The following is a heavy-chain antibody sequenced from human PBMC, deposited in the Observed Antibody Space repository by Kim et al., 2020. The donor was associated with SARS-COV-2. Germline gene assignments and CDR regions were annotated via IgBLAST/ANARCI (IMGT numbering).Heavy chain of an antibody. CDR2: IYYSGST. V-gene: IGHV4-59*13. J-gene: IGHJ4*02. CDR1: GGSISSYY. CDR3: ARAREGYSSSWYIDY. Sequence: SETLSLTCTVSGGSISSYYWSWIRQPPGKGLEWIGYIYYSGSTKYNPSLKSRVTISVDTSKNQFSLKLSYVTAADTAVYYCARAREGYSSSWYIDYWGQG. D-gene: IGHD6-13*01.